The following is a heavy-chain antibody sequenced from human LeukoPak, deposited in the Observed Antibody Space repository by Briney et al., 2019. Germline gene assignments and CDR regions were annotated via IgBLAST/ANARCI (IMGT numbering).Heavy chain of an antibody. D-gene: IGHD2-15*01. J-gene: IGHJ4*02. CDR1: GFTFSSYS. CDR3: AKDSSVVVAADEY. V-gene: IGHV3-21*04. CDR2: ISSSSSYI. Sequence: GGSLRLSCAASGFTFSSYSMNWVRQAPGKGLEWVSSISSSSSYIYYADSVKGRFTISRDNAKNSLYLQMNSLRVDDTAVYYCAKDSSVVVAADEYWGQGTLVTVSS.